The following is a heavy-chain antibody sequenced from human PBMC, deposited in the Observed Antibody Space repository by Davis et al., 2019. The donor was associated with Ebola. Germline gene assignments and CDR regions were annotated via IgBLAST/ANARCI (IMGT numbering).Heavy chain of an antibody. CDR3: AKSYAPPDVYGYGMDV. J-gene: IGHJ6*02. CDR1: GFTVSSNY. Sequence: GESLKISCAASGFTVSSNYMSWVRQAPGKGLEWVSVIYSGGSTYYADSVKGRFTISRDNSKNTLYLQMNSLRAEDTAVYYCAKSYAPPDVYGYGMDVWGQGTTVTVSS. D-gene: IGHD5/OR15-5a*01. CDR2: IYSGGST. V-gene: IGHV3-53*01.